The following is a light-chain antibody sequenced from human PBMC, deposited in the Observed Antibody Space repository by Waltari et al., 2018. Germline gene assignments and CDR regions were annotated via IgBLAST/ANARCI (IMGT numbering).Light chain of an antibody. J-gene: IGKJ2*03. Sequence: EKVLTQSPATVSVSPGERVTLSCRASQSVASNIAWYQQRPGQVPRLVIFEASTRASGIPGRFSGGGSGTDFTLTISGLQSEDCALYYCQQYNDWYSFGQGTKVEIK. CDR3: QQYNDWYS. CDR1: QSVASN. CDR2: EAS. V-gene: IGKV3-15*01.